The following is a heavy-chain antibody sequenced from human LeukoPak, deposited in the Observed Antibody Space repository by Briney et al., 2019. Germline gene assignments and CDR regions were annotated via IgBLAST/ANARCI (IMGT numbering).Heavy chain of an antibody. CDR3: ARAGAKGERPRKLRLFDY. J-gene: IGHJ4*02. V-gene: IGHV4-31*03. D-gene: IGHD1-1*01. Sequence: PSETLSLTCTVSGGSISSGGYYWSWIRQHPGKGLEWIGYIYYSGSTYYNPSLKSRVTISVDTSKNQFSLKLSSVTAADTAVYYCARAGAKGERPRKLRLFDYWGQGTLVTVSS. CDR1: GGSISSGGYY. CDR2: IYYSGST.